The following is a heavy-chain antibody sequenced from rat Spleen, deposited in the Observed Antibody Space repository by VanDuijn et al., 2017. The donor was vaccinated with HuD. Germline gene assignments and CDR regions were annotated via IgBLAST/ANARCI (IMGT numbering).Heavy chain of an antibody. V-gene: IGHV5-22*01. Sequence: EVQLVESGGGLVQPGGSMNLSCAASGFTFSDYYMAWVRQTPKKGLEWVASIHYEGSSTYYGGSVKGRFTSSRDNAKTTLYLQMNSLRSEDTATYYCARGATRARDVMDAWGQGASVTVSS. CDR2: IHYEGSST. CDR3: ARGATRARDVMDA. CDR1: GFTFSDYY. J-gene: IGHJ4*01. D-gene: IGHD1-4*01.